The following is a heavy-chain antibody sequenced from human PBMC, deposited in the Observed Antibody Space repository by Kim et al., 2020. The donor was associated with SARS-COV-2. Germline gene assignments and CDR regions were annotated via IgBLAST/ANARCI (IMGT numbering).Heavy chain of an antibody. J-gene: IGHJ5*02. Sequence: SETLSLTCTVSGGSISSGGYYWSWIRQHPGKGLEWIGYIYYSGSTYYNPSLKSRVTISVDTSKNQFSLKLSSVTAADTAVYYCARAGNYDFWSGLNWFDPWGQGTLVTVSS. CDR1: GGSISSGGYY. D-gene: IGHD3-3*01. CDR3: ARAGNYDFWSGLNWFDP. CDR2: IYYSGST. V-gene: IGHV4-31*03.